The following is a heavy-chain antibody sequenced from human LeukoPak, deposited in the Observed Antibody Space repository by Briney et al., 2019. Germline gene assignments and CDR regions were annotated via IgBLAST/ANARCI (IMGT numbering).Heavy chain of an antibody. CDR2: IVVGSGNT. V-gene: IGHV1-58*01. CDR1: GFTFTSSA. D-gene: IGHD5-24*01. CDR3: AADPEGVEMATTT. J-gene: IGHJ5*02. Sequence: SVKVSCKASGFTFTSSAVQWVRQARGQRLEWIGWIVVGSGNTNCAQKFQERVTITRDMSTSTAYMELSSLRSEDTAVYYCAADPEGVEMATTTWGQGTLVTVSS.